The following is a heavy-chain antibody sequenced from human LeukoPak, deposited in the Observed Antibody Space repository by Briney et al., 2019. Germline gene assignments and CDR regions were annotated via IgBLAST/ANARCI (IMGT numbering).Heavy chain of an antibody. CDR3: ASNSFDYYGSGSYSVDY. J-gene: IGHJ4*02. D-gene: IGHD3-10*01. Sequence: SETLSLTCAVSGGSISSSNWWSWVRQPPGKGLEWIGEIYHSGSTNYNPSLKSRVTISVDKSKNQFSLKLSSATAADTAVYYCASNSFDYYGSGSYSVDYWGQGTLVTVSS. CDR1: GGSISSSNW. CDR2: IYHSGST. V-gene: IGHV4-4*02.